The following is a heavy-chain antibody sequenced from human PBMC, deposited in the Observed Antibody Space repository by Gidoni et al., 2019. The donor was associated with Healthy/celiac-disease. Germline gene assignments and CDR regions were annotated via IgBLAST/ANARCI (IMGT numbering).Heavy chain of an antibody. CDR3: AKVRHPYQLRNYYFDY. D-gene: IGHD2-2*01. V-gene: IGHV3-30*18. CDR2: ISYDGSNK. CDR1: GFTFSSYG. Sequence: QVQLVESGGGVVQPGRSLRLSCAASGFTFSSYGMHWVRQAPGKGLEWVAVISYDGSNKYYADSVKGRFTISRDNSKNTLYLQMNSLRAEDTAVYYCAKVRHPYQLRNYYFDYWGQGTLVTVSS. J-gene: IGHJ4*02.